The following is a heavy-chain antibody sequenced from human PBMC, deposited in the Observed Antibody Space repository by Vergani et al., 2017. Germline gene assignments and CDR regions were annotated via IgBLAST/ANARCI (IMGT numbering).Heavy chain of an antibody. J-gene: IGHJ6*01. Sequence: QVQLVQSGAEVKKPGASVKVSCKASGYTFTGYYMHWVRQAPGQGLEWMGWINPNSGGTNYAQKFQGRVTMTADTSTDTAYMELSSLRSEDTAVYYCATDGGQLLFPYYYYDGMDVGGEGITVTASA. CDR1: GYTFTGYY. V-gene: IGHV1-2*02. D-gene: IGHD2-2*01. CDR3: ATDGGQLLFPYYYYDGMDV. CDR2: INPNSGGT.